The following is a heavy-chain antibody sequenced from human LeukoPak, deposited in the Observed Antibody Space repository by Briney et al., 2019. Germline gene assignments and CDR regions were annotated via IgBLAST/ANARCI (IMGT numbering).Heavy chain of an antibody. CDR2: IIPIFGTA. J-gene: IGHJ6*03. CDR1: GGTFSSYA. CDR3: ARDPFNYDSSGYYDPYYYYMDV. V-gene: IGHV1-69*06. D-gene: IGHD3-22*01. Sequence: SVKVSCKASGGTFSSYAISWVRQAPGQGLEWMGGIIPIFGTANYAQKFQGRVTITADKSTSTAYMELSSLRSEDTAVYYCARDPFNYDSSGYYDPYYYYMDVWGKGTTVTISS.